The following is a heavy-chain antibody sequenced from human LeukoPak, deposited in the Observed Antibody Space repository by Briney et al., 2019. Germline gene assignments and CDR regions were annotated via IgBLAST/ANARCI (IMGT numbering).Heavy chain of an antibody. CDR3: AIVMGGEFDY. CDR1: GDSVSSDSAA. D-gene: IGHD1-26*01. CDR2: TYYRSKWYN. J-gene: IGHJ4*02. V-gene: IGHV6-1*01. Sequence: SQTPSLTCAIPGDSVSSDSAAWNWIRHSPSRGLEWLGRTYYRSKWYNNYAVSVKSRITINADTSKNQCSLQLNSVTPEDTAVYYCAIVMGGEFDYWGQGSLVTVSS.